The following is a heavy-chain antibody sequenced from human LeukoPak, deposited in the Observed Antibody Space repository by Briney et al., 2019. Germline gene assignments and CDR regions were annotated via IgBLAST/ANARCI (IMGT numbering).Heavy chain of an antibody. D-gene: IGHD3-3*01. CDR3: ARRPDDFGGGYYFDY. Sequence: PGGSLRVSCAPSGFTISSYTISWVRQAPGKGLDWVSSISSSSSYVYYADSVKGRFTISRDNAKNSLYLQMNSLRAEDTAIYYCARRPDDFGGGYYFDYWGQGTLVTVSS. V-gene: IGHV3-21*01. CDR2: ISSSSSYV. CDR1: GFTISSYT. J-gene: IGHJ4*02.